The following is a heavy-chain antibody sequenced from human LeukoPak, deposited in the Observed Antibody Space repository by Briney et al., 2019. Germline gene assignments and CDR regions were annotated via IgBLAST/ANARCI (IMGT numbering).Heavy chain of an antibody. J-gene: IGHJ4*02. Sequence: ASVTVSCKVSGYTLTELSMHWVRQAPGKGLEWMGGFDPEDGETIYAQKFQGRVTMTEDTSTDTAYMELSSLRSEDTAVYYCASGSSWYGAGDYWGQGTLVTVSS. V-gene: IGHV1-24*01. CDR1: GYTLTELS. CDR2: FDPEDGET. D-gene: IGHD6-13*01. CDR3: ASGSSWYGAGDY.